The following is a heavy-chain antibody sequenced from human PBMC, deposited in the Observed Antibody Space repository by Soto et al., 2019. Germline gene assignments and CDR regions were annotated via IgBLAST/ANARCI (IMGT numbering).Heavy chain of an antibody. J-gene: IGHJ6*02. D-gene: IGHD3-10*01. CDR3: ARDQRRGSYYYYGMDG. Sequence: VSCTPVGSFFPSPYMHWVRQAPAQLLEWMGIINPSGGSTSYAQKFQGRVTMTRDTSTSTVYMELSSLRSEDTAVYYGARDQRRGSYYYYGMDGWGQGTKVTVSS. V-gene: IGHV1-46*01. CDR1: GSFFPSPY. CDR2: INPSGGST.